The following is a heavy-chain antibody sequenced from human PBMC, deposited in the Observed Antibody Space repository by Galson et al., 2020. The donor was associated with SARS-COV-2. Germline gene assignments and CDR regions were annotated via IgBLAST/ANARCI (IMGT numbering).Heavy chain of an antibody. V-gene: IGHV3-53*01. CDR3: ARGVVGGGDYFDY. CDR2: IYSGGST. Sequence: PGKGLEWVSVIYSGGSTYYADSVKGRFTISRDKSKNTLNLQMNGLTAEDTAVYYCARGVVGGGDYFDYWGQGTPVTVSS. D-gene: IGHD3-22*01. J-gene: IGHJ4*02.